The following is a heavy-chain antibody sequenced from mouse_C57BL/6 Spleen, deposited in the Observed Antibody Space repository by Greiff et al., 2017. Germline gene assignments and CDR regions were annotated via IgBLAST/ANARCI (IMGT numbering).Heavy chain of an antibody. J-gene: IGHJ2*01. CDR3: ARGGPYYFDY. CDR2: IYPRAGST. Sequence: VQLQQSGPELVKPGASVKLSCKASGYTFTSYALNWVKQRPGQGLEWIGWIYPRAGSTKYNEQFKGKATLTVDTSSSTAYMELHSLTSEYSAVYFCARGGPYYFDYWGQGTTLTVSS. D-gene: IGHD3-3*01. CDR1: GYTFTSYA. V-gene: IGHV1-85*01.